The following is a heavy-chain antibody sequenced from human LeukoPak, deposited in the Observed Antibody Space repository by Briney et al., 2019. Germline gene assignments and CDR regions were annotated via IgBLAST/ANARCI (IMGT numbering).Heavy chain of an antibody. Sequence: GSLRLSCVVSGFTFSTYAMSWVRQAPGKGLEWVSGIGGSGGDTFYADSVRGRFTVSRDNSKNTLYLQMNSLRAEDTAVYYCAKVHGWNVKSHFDYWGQGTLVTVSS. CDR3: AKVHGWNVKSHFDY. CDR1: GFTFSTYA. CDR2: IGGSGGDT. D-gene: IGHD1-1*01. V-gene: IGHV3-23*01. J-gene: IGHJ4*02.